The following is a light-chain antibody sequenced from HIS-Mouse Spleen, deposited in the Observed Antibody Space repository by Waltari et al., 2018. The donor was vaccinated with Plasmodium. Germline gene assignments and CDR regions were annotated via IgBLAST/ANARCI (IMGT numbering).Light chain of an antibody. Sequence: SYELTQPPSVPVSPGHTARITCSGDALPQKYASWYQQKSSQAPVLVIYEDSKRPSGIPERFSGSSSGTMATLTISGAQVEDEADYYCYSTDSSGNHRVFGGGTKLTVL. J-gene: IGLJ3*02. CDR1: ALPQKY. CDR2: EDS. CDR3: YSTDSSGNHRV. V-gene: IGLV3-10*01.